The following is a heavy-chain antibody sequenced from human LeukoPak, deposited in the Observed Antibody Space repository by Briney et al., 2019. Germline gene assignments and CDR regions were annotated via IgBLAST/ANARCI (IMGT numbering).Heavy chain of an antibody. V-gene: IGHV1-69*04. CDR3: AREDGSGGVLDY. Sequence: GASVKVSCKASGGTFSSYAISWVRQAPGQGLEWMGRIIPILGIANYAQKFQGRVTITADKSTSTAYMELSSLRSEDTAVYYCAREDGSGGVLDYWGQGTLVTVSS. CDR2: IIPILGIA. CDR1: GGTFSSYA. D-gene: IGHD3-10*01. J-gene: IGHJ4*02.